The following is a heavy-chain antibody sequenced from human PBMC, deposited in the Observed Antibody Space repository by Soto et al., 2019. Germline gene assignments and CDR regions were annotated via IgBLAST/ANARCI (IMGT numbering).Heavy chain of an antibody. D-gene: IGHD6-19*01. CDR2: ISYDGSNK. V-gene: IGHV3-30-3*01. CDR3: ARGSEQWVVLGGGGMDV. CDR1: GFTFSSYA. Sequence: QVQLVESGGGVVQPGRSLRLSCAASGFTFSSYAMHWVRQAPGKGLEWVAVISYDGSNKYYADSVKGRFTISRDNSKKTLYFQMNSLRGEETAVYYCARGSEQWVVLGGGGMDVWGQGTTVTVSS. J-gene: IGHJ6*02.